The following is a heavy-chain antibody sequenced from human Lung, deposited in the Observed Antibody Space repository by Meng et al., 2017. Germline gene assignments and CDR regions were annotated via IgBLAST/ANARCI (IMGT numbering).Heavy chain of an antibody. CDR3: ARGGVTTDD. V-gene: IGHV3-74*01. CDR2: ITGDGSST. CDR1: GFTFSTHW. J-gene: IGHJ4*02. D-gene: IGHD4-17*01. Sequence: EVQPVGSGGGLVQPGGSLRLSCAASGFTFSTHWMHWVRQAPGKGLEWVSRITGDGSSTIYADSVQGRFTMSRDNSKNTLSLQMNSLRAEDTAVYYCARGGVTTDDWGQGTLVTVSS.